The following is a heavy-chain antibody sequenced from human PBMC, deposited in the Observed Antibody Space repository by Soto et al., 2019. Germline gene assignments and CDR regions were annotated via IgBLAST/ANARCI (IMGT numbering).Heavy chain of an antibody. D-gene: IGHD5-12*01. J-gene: IGHJ4*02. CDR3: ARGQEGVVATH. Sequence: QVQLQQWGAGLVKPSETLSLNCAVNGGSLSGYYWSWIRQPPGKGLEWIGEIKDGGRTNYSPSLKSRATISSDTSNNQFSLRLYSVTVADTGVYYCARGQEGVVATHWDQGTLVTVSS. V-gene: IGHV4-34*01. CDR1: GGSLSGYY. CDR2: IKDGGRT.